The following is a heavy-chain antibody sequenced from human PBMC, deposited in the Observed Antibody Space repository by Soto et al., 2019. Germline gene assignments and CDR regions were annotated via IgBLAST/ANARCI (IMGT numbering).Heavy chain of an antibody. D-gene: IGHD2-15*01. J-gene: IGHJ6*02. CDR1: GFTFDDYA. CDR2: ISWNSGSI. CDR3: AKDGKNCSGGSCYYHYGMDV. V-gene: IGHV3-9*01. Sequence: PGGSLRLSCAASGFTFDDYAMHWVRQAPGKGLEWVSGISWNSGSIGYADSVKGRFTISRDNAKNSLYLQMNSLRAEDTALYYCAKDGKNCSGGSCYYHYGMDVWGQGTTVTVSS.